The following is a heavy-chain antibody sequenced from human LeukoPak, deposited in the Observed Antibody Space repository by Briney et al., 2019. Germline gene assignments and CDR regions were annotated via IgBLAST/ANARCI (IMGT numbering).Heavy chain of an antibody. Sequence: SSETLSLTCAVYGGSFSGYYWSWIRQPPGKGLDWIGEINHSGSTNYNPSLKSRVTISVDTSKNQFSLKLSSVTAADTAVYYCARGLRYCSSTSCYTRGSSFDYWGQGTLVTVSS. J-gene: IGHJ4*02. CDR3: ARGLRYCSSTSCYTRGSSFDY. V-gene: IGHV4-34*01. CDR2: INHSGST. CDR1: GGSFSGYY. D-gene: IGHD2-2*02.